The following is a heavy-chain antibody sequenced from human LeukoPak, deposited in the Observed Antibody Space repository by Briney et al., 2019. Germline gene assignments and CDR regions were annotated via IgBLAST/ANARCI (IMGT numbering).Heavy chain of an antibody. Sequence: GGSLRLSCAASGFTFSSYAMHWVRQAPGKGLEWVAVISYDGSNKYYADSVKGRFTISRDNSKNTLYLQMNSLRAEDTAVYYCAREYCSSTSCSFYYYYYGMDVWGQGTTVTVSS. J-gene: IGHJ6*02. CDR1: GFTFSSYA. V-gene: IGHV3-30-3*01. CDR2: ISYDGSNK. CDR3: AREYCSSTSCSFYYYYYGMDV. D-gene: IGHD2-2*01.